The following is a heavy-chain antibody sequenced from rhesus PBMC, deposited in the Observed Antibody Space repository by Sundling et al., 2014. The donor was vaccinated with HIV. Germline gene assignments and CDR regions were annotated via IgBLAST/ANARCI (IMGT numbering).Heavy chain of an antibody. CDR2: IYGNSAST. V-gene: IGHV4S9*01. CDR1: GGSISDYYY. J-gene: IGHJ6*01. D-gene: IGHD1-1-1*01. Sequence: QVQLQESGPGLVKPSETLSLTCAVSGGSISDYYYWNWIRQPPGKGLEWIGNIYGNSASTTYNPSLKNRVTISRDTSKNQFSLQVTSVTAADTAVYYCARDLNESWRYIVYGLESWGQGVIVTVSS. CDR3: ARDLNESWRYIVYGLES.